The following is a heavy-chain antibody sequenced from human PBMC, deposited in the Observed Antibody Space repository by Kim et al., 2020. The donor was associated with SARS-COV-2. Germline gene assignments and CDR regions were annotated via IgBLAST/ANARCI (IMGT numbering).Heavy chain of an antibody. V-gene: IGHV3-7*01. J-gene: IGHJ4*02. Sequence: YDVDPVKGRFTISRDNAKNSLYLQMNSLRTEDTAVYYCARERYSGSYYDYWGQGTLVTVSS. CDR3: ARERYSGSYYDY. D-gene: IGHD1-26*01.